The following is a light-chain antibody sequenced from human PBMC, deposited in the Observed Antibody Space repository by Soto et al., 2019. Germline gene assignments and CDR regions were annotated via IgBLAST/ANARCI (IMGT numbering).Light chain of an antibody. CDR2: GAS. Sequence: EIVLTQSPGTLSLSPGERATLSCRASQSVSSSYLAWYQQKPGQAPRLLIYGASSRATGIPYRFSGSGSGTDFTLTISRLEPEDFAVYYCQQYYSSPLTFGGGTKVEIK. J-gene: IGKJ4*01. V-gene: IGKV3-20*01. CDR3: QQYYSSPLT. CDR1: QSVSSSY.